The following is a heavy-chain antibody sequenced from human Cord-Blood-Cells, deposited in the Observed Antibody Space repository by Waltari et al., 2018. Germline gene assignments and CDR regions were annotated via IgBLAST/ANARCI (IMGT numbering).Heavy chain of an antibody. CDR1: GYTFTGSY. Sequence: QVQLVQSGAEVKKPGASVKVSCKASGYTFTGSYMHWVRQAPGQGLEWMGWINPNSGGTNYARKFQGRVTMSRDTSISTAYMELRRLRSDDTAVDYCARKPYAPQDAFDIWGQGTMVTVSS. V-gene: IGHV1-2*02. D-gene: IGHD4-17*01. CDR3: ARKPYAPQDAFDI. CDR2: INPNSGGT. J-gene: IGHJ3*02.